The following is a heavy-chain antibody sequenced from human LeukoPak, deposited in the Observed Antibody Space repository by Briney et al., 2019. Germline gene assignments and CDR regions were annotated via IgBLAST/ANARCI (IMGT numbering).Heavy chain of an antibody. CDR1: GGSISSYY. D-gene: IGHD3-9*01. CDR2: IYYSGST. Sequence: SENLSLTCTVSGGSISSYYWSWIRQPPGKGLEWIGYIYYSGSTTYNPSLKSRVTMSVDTSKNQFSLKLSSVTAADTAVYYCARQQAYYDILTGSSDAFDIWGQGTVVTVSS. CDR3: ARQQAYYDILTGSSDAFDI. V-gene: IGHV4-59*08. J-gene: IGHJ3*02.